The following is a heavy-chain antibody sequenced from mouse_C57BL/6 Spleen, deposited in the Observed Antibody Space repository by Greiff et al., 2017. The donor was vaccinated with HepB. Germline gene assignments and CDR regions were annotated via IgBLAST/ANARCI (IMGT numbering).Heavy chain of an antibody. J-gene: IGHJ2*01. V-gene: IGHV1-82*01. CDR2: IYPGDGDT. Sequence: LQESGPELVKPGASVKISCKASGYAFSSSWMNWVKQRPGKGLEWIGRIYPGDGDTNYNGKFKGKATLTADKSASTAYMQLSSLTSEDSAVYFCARWGTVVATDYWGQGTTLTVSS. CDR3: ARWGTVVATDY. D-gene: IGHD1-1*01. CDR1: GYAFSSSW.